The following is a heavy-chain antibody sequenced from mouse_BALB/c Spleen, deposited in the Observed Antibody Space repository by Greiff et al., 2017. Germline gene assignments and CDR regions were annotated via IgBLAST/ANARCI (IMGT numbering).Heavy chain of an antibody. V-gene: IGHV2-9*02. Sequence: QVQLKESGPGLVAPSQSLSITCTVSGFSLTSYGVHWVRQPPGKGLEWLGVIWAGGSTNYNSALMSRLSISKDNSKSQVFLKMNSLQTDDTAVYYCARDRPLSSYAMDYWGQGTSVTVSS. CDR1: GFSLTSYG. CDR3: ARDRPLSSYAMDY. J-gene: IGHJ4*01. CDR2: IWAGGST.